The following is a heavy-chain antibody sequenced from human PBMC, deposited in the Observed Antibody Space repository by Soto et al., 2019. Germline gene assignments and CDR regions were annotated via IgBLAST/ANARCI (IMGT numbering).Heavy chain of an antibody. CDR1: GFTFSRCP. CDR3: ASGNSHFYYFYAMDV. D-gene: IGHD3-3*01. CDR2: ISGRGDTT. V-gene: IGHV3-23*01. Sequence: GGSLRLSCAASGFTFSRCPMTWVRRAPGKGLQWVSDISGRGDTTHYADSVKGRFTISRDNSRNTLYLQMNNLRAEDTAVYYCASGNSHFYYFYAMDVWGQGTTVTVSS. J-gene: IGHJ6*02.